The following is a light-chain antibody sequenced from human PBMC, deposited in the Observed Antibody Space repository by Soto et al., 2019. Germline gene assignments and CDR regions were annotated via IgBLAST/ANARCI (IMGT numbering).Light chain of an antibody. CDR3: QQSYSTPST. CDR2: AAS. CDR1: QSISNY. J-gene: IGKJ1*01. Sequence: DLQMTQSPSSLSASVGDRVTITCRASQSISNYLNWYQQKPGKAPKLLIYAASSLQSGVPSRFSGSGSGTDFTLTISSLQPEDFATYYCQQSYSTPSTFGQGTKVEIK. V-gene: IGKV1-39*01.